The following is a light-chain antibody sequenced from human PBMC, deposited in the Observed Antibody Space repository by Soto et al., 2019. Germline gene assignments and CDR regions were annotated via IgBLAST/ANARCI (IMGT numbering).Light chain of an antibody. CDR3: QQYNAWPPFT. J-gene: IGKJ3*01. CDR2: GAS. Sequence: IVLTQSPDTLSLSPAERAALSCRASKSVTYDQLAWYRQTPGQAPRLLLYGASTRATGIPAGCSRSGSGTEVALTISILHSEDFAVYYCQQYNAWPPFTFGGGTNVDIK. V-gene: IGKV3-15*01. CDR1: KSVTYD.